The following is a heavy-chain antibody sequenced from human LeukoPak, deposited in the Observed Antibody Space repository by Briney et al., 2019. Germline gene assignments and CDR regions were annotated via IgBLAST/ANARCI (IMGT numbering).Heavy chain of an antibody. CDR3: AREIYDFWSGECDY. J-gene: IGHJ4*02. V-gene: IGHV3-21*01. D-gene: IGHD3-3*01. Sequence: GGSLRLSXAASGFTFSSYSMNWVRQAPGKGLEWVSSISSSSSYIYYADSVKGRFTISRDNAKNSLYLQMNSLRAEDTAVYYCAREIYDFWSGECDYWGQGTLVTVSS. CDR2: ISSSSSYI. CDR1: GFTFSSYS.